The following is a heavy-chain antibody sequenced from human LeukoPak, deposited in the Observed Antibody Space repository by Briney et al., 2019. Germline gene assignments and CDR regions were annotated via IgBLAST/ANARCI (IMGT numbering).Heavy chain of an antibody. CDR3: ATSSAYYDFWSGNFDY. V-gene: IGHV4-34*01. J-gene: IGHJ4*02. D-gene: IGHD3-3*01. Sequence: RSSETLSLTCAVYGGSFSGYYWSWIRQPPGKGLEWIGEINHSGSTNYNPSLKSRVTISVDTSKNQFSLKLSSVTAADTAVYYCATSSAYYDFWSGNFDYWGQGTLVTVSS. CDR1: GGSFSGYY. CDR2: INHSGST.